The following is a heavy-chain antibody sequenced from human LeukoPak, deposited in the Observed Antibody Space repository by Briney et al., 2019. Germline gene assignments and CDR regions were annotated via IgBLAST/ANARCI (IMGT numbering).Heavy chain of an antibody. CDR3: ARDRKGYSSARQDY. CDR2: ISAYNGNT. CDR1: GYTFTSYG. D-gene: IGHD6-19*01. Sequence: ASVKASCKASGYTFTSYGISRVRQAPGQGLEWMGLISAYNGNTNYAQKLQGRVTMTTDTSTSTAYMELRSLRSDDTAVYYCARDRKGYSSARQDYWGQGTLVTVSS. J-gene: IGHJ4*02. V-gene: IGHV1-18*01.